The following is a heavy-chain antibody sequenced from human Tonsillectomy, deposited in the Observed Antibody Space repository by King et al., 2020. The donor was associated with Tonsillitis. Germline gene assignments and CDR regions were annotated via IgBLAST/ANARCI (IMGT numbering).Heavy chain of an antibody. D-gene: IGHD2-15*01. CDR3: ARGYCSGGSCSSPAYYYGMDV. V-gene: IGHV4-39*01. J-gene: IGHJ6*02. CDR2: ISYSGST. Sequence: QLQESGPGLVKPSETLSLTCTVSDGYISSSSYYWSWIRQPPGKGLEWIGSISYSGSTYYNPSLKSRVTISVDTSKKQFSLKLSSETAADTAMYCCARGYCSGGSCSSPAYYYGMDVWGQGTTVTVSS. CDR1: DGYISSSSYY.